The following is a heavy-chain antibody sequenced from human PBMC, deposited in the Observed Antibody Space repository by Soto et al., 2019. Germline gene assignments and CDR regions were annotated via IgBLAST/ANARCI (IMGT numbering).Heavy chain of an antibody. CDR2: ISSSGTSA. J-gene: IGHJ4*02. V-gene: IGHV3-11*05. D-gene: IGHD6-19*01. CDR1: GFTFSAVY. CDR3: ARDRGAVTGQYFDY. Sequence: QVQLEESGGGLVKPGGSLRLSCAASGFTFSAVYMSWIRQAPNKGLEYISYISSSGTSANYADSVKGRFTISRDNAKNSLYLQMNSRRAEGTAVSYCARDRGAVTGQYFDYWGQGALVTVSS.